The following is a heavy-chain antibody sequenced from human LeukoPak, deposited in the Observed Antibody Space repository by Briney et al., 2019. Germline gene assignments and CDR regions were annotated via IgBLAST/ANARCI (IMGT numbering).Heavy chain of an antibody. V-gene: IGHV1-18*01. Sequence: GASVKVSCKASGYTFASYGIDWVRQAPGQGLEWMGWISGYNDDTYYAQNLQGRVTMTTDTSTSTAYMELRSLTSDDTALYYCARDTARTTTGGGPDYWGQGTLVTVSS. CDR2: ISGYNDDT. J-gene: IGHJ4*02. D-gene: IGHD1/OR15-1a*01. CDR3: ARDTARTTTGGGPDY. CDR1: GYTFASYG.